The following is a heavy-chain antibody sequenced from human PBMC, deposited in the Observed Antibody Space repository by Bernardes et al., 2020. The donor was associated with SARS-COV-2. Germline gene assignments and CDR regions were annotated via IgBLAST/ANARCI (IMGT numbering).Heavy chain of an antibody. D-gene: IGHD2-21*01. J-gene: IGHJ4*02. V-gene: IGHV1-2*02. CDR1: GYTFSDYY. Sequence: ASVKVSCKASGYTFSDYYIHWLRQAPGQGLEWMGWISPKSGATNYAQKFQGRVTMTRDTSISTEYMELSRLRSDDTAVYYCARTFYYDRGGDSLFDYWGQGTPVTVSS. CDR3: ARTFYYDRGGDSLFDY. CDR2: ISPKSGAT.